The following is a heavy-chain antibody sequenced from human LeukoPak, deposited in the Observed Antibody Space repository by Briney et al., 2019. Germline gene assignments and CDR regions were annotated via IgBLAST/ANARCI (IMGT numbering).Heavy chain of an antibody. CDR2: INSDGSST. Sequence: GGSLRLSCAASGFTFSSYWMHWVRQAPGKGLVWVSRINSDGSSTSYADSVKGRFTISRDNAKNTLYLQMNSLRAEDTAVYYCARFALKTPPTDWGQGTLVTVSS. CDR3: ARFALKTPPTD. CDR1: GFTFSSYW. J-gene: IGHJ4*02. V-gene: IGHV3-74*01.